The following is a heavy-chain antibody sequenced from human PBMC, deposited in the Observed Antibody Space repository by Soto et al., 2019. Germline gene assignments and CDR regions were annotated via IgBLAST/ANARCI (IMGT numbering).Heavy chain of an antibody. J-gene: IGHJ4*02. V-gene: IGHV3-23*01. Sequence: QPGGSLRLSCSASGFTFSRDGMSWVRQAPGKGLEWVSLITDNGGSTYYADSVKGRFTISRDNTKNTLFLQMNSPRAEDTAVYYCAKERATTTAFDYWGQGALVTVSS. CDR3: AKERATTTAFDY. CDR1: GFTFSRDG. CDR2: ITDNGGST. D-gene: IGHD4-17*01.